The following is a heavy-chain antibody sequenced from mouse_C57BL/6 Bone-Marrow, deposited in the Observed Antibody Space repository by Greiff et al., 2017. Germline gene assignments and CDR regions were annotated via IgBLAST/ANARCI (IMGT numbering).Heavy chain of an antibody. CDR3: ARGGSTMNDY. V-gene: IGHV5-4*03. Sequence: EVKLMASGGGLVKPGGSLKLSCAASGFTFSSYAMSWVRQSPEKRLEWVATISDGGSYTYYPDNVKGRFTISRDNAKNNLYLQMSHLKSEDTAMYYCARGGSTMNDYWGQGTTLTVSS. CDR1: GFTFSSYA. CDR2: ISDGGSYT. D-gene: IGHD2-4*01. J-gene: IGHJ2*01.